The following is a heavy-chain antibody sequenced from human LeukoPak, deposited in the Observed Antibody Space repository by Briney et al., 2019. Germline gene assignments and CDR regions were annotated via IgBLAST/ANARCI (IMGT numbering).Heavy chain of an antibody. CDR2: IYSGGST. D-gene: IGHD5-18*01. CDR3: AEGVTGFDY. J-gene: IGHJ4*02. CDR1: GFTVSSNY. Sequence: PGGSLRLSCAASGFTVSSNYMSWDRQAPGKGLQLVSVIYSGGSTDYADSVKGRFTISRDTSKNTLYLQMNSLRAEDTAVYYCAEGVTGFDYWGQGALVIVSS. V-gene: IGHV3-66*01.